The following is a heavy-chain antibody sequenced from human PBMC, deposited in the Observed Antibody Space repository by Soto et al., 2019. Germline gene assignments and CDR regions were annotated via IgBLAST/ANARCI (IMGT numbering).Heavy chain of an antibody. J-gene: IGHJ4*02. D-gene: IGHD2-15*01. CDR2: INVGNGNT. V-gene: IGHV1-3*01. Sequence: ASVKVSCKASGYTFTDYAIHWVRQAPGQGLEWMGWINVGNGNTGYSRKFQGRVTNARDMSASTAYIEVTSLTSEDTAIYYGAREGAHYTPLDHWGQGTLVIVSS. CDR3: AREGAHYTPLDH. CDR1: GYTFTDYA.